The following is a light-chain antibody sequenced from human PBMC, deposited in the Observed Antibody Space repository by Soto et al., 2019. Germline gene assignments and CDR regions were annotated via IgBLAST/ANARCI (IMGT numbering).Light chain of an antibody. Sequence: QSVLTQPPSASGTPGQRVTNYCSGSRYNIGSNTGNWYQQVPGTAPRLLIHRDHQRPSGVPDRFSGSKSGTSASLAISGLQSEDEADYYCAAWDDSLNGYVVFGGGTKVTVL. CDR3: AAWDDSLNGYVV. CDR2: RDH. J-gene: IGLJ2*01. V-gene: IGLV1-44*01. CDR1: RYNIGSNT.